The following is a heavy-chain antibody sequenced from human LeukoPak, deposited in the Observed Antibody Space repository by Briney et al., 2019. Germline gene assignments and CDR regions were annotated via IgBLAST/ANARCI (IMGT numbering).Heavy chain of an antibody. V-gene: IGHV3-7*03. J-gene: IGHJ4*02. CDR2: INQQGGAK. CDR1: EFTFNDYW. CDR3: ARVATGWLSFDY. Sequence: GGSLRLSCVASEFTFNDYWMGWVRQAPGKGLEWLAKINQQGGAKFLVDSMKDRFTVSRDNGKNSLYLQMNSLRAEDTAVYYCARVATGWLSFDYWGQGTLVTVSS. D-gene: IGHD1-14*01.